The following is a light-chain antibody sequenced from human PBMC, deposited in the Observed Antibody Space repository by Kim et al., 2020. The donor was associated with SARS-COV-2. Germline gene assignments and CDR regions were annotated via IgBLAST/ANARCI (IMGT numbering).Light chain of an antibody. CDR1: QSVSSSY. CDR2: GAS. V-gene: IGKV3D-7*01. Sequence: PGERVTLSCRASQSVSSSYLTWYQQKPGQAPRLLIYGASTRATGIPARFSGSGSGTDFTLTISSLQPEDFAVYYCQQDSLYTFGQGTKLEI. J-gene: IGKJ2*01. CDR3: QQDSLYT.